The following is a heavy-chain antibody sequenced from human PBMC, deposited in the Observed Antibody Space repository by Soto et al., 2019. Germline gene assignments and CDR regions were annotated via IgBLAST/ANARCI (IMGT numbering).Heavy chain of an antibody. D-gene: IGHD6-19*01. CDR1: GFTFSRHA. CDR3: AKKVLGSSGWYLYFQH. V-gene: IGHV3-30-3*02. CDR2: ISYDGSNK. Sequence: PGGALRLSCGASGFTFSRHAMHWVRQAPGKGLEWVAVISYDGSNKYYADSVKGRFTISRDNSKNTLYLQMNSLRAEDTAVYYCAKKVLGSSGWYLYFQHWGQGTLVTVSS. J-gene: IGHJ1*01.